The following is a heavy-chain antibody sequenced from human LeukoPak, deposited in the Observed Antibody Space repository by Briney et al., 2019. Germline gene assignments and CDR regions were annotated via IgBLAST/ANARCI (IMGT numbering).Heavy chain of an antibody. CDR3: TTGAYDILTGYYHWYFDL. CDR1: GFTFSSYA. V-gene: IGHV3-30-3*01. D-gene: IGHD3-9*01. CDR2: ISYDGSNK. Sequence: PGRSLRLSCAASGFTFSSYAMHWVRQAPGKGLEWVAVISYDGSNKYYADSVKGRFTISRDNSKNTLYLQMNSLRAEDTAVYYCTTGAYDILTGYYHWYFDLWGRGTLVTVSS. J-gene: IGHJ2*01.